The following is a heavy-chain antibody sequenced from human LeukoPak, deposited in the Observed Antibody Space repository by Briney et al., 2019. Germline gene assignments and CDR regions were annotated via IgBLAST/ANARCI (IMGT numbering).Heavy chain of an antibody. CDR2: IYYSGST. D-gene: IGHD3-3*01. Sequence: SETLSLTCTVSGGSISSYYWSWIRQPPGKGLEWIGYIYYSGSTNYNPSLKSRVTISVDTSKNQFSLKLSSVTAADTAVYYCARRTGSGYYVLDYWGQGTLVTVSS. CDR1: GGSISSYY. CDR3: ARRTGSGYYVLDY. V-gene: IGHV4-59*01. J-gene: IGHJ4*02.